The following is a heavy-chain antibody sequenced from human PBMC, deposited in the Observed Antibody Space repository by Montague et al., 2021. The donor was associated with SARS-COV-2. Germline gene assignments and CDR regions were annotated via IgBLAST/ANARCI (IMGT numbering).Heavy chain of an antibody. J-gene: IGHJ4*02. Sequence: SETLSLTCTVSVGSISSSSYYWGWIRQPPGKGLEWIGSIYYSGSTYYNPSLKSRATISVDTSKNQFSLKLSSVTAADTAVYYCARQRRWGVGSTPRFFDYWGQGTLVTVSS. D-gene: IGHD3-16*01. CDR3: ARQRRWGVGSTPRFFDY. CDR1: VGSISSSSYY. V-gene: IGHV4-39*01. CDR2: IYYSGST.